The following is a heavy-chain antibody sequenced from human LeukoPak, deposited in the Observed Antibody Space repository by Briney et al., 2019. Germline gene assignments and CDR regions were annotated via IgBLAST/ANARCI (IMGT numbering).Heavy chain of an antibody. CDR3: ERDPGGGFSAFDL. Sequence: GGSLRLSCAASGFTFSTYNINWVRQAPGKGLEWLLYISSSATDIYYADSLRGRFTISRDNANNSLHLQMNSLRDEDTAVYYCERDPGGGFSAFDLWGQGTMVTVSS. D-gene: IGHD4-23*01. V-gene: IGHV3-48*02. CDR1: GFTFSTYN. CDR2: ISSSATDI. J-gene: IGHJ3*01.